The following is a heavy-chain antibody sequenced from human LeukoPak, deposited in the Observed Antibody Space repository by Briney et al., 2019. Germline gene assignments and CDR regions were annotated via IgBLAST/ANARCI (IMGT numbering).Heavy chain of an antibody. CDR1: GGSISSYY. Sequence: SETLSLTCTVSGGSISSYYWSRIRQPPGKGLEWIGYIYYSGSTNYNPSLKSRVTISVDTSKNQFSLKLSSVTAADTAVYYCARESRYSGSHWGQGTLVTVSS. CDR2: IYYSGST. CDR3: ARESRYSGSH. V-gene: IGHV4-59*01. D-gene: IGHD1-26*01. J-gene: IGHJ4*02.